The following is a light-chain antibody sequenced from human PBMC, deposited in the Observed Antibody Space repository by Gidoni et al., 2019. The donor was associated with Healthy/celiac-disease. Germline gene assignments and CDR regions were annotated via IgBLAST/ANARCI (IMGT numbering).Light chain of an antibody. CDR3: QQRSNWEGLT. CDR2: DAS. Sequence: DIVLTQSPATLSLSPVERATLSFRASQSVSSYLAWYQQKPGQAPRLLIDDASNRANGIPARFSGSGSGTDFTLTISSLEPEDFAVYYCQQRSNWEGLTFGGGTKVEIK. V-gene: IGKV3-11*01. CDR1: QSVSSY. J-gene: IGKJ4*01.